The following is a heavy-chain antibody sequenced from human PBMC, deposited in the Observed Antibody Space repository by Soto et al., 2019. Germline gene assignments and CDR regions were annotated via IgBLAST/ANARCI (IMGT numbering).Heavy chain of an antibody. Sequence: PGGSLRLSCAASGFTFSSYAMSWVRQAPGKGLEWVSSITGGGSTYYADSVKGRFTISRDNSKNTLSLQMNSLRAEDTAVYSCAKDQRVRGVTSFDYWGQGTLVTVSS. CDR1: GFTFSSYA. D-gene: IGHD3-10*01. CDR3: AKDQRVRGVTSFDY. V-gene: IGHV3-23*01. CDR2: ITGGGST. J-gene: IGHJ4*02.